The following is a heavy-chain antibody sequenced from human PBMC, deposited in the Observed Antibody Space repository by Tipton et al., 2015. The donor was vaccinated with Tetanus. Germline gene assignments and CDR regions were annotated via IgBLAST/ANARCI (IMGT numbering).Heavy chain of an antibody. CDR2: MNPNSGNT. V-gene: IGHV1-8*01. CDR1: GYTFTSYD. CDR3: AVNTYYDFWSGYTRAEYFQH. D-gene: IGHD3-3*01. J-gene: IGHJ1*01. Sequence: QLVQSGAEVKKPGASVKVSCKASGYTFTSYDINWVRQATGQGLEWMGWMNPNSGNTGYAQKFQGRVTMTRNTSISTAYMELSSLRSEDTAVYYCAVNTYYDFWSGYTRAEYFQHWGQGTLVTVSS.